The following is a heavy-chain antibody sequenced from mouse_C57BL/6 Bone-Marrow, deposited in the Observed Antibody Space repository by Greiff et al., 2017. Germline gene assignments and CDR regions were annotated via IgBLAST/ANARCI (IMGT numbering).Heavy chain of an antibody. J-gene: IGHJ1*03. V-gene: IGHV1-85*01. Sequence: VQLQQSGPELVKPGASVKLSCKASGYTFTSYDINWVKQRPGQGLEWIGWIYPRDGSTKYNEKFKGKATLTVDTSSSTAYMERHSLTSEDSAVYVGARGEFEGRSGEWYGDGWGTGTTGT. CDR1: GYTFTSYD. CDR3: ARGEFEGRSGEWYGDG. CDR2: IYPRDGST. D-gene: IGHD1-1*01.